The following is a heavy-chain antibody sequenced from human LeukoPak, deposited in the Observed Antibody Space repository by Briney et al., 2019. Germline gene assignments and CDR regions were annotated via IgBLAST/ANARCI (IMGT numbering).Heavy chain of an antibody. CDR2: INQAGSDK. V-gene: IGHV3-7*01. CDR1: GFSFRTYW. J-gene: IGHJ4*02. CDR3: GRGDPDY. Sequence: GGPLRLSCEVSGFSFRTYWMNCVRHAPGKGLEWVANINQAGSDKYYVDSVKGQFTNSRDNAKNSVYLQMNNLRAEDTGVYYCGRGDPDYWGQGTLVTVSS.